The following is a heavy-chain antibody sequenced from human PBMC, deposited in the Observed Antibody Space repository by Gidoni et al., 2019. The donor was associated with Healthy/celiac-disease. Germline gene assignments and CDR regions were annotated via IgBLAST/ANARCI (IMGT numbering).Heavy chain of an antibody. Sequence: QVQLVQSGAEVKTTGSSVKVSCKASGGTFSSYAISWVRQAPGQGREWMGGISPIFGTANYAQKFQGRVKITADESTSTAYMELSSLRSEDTAVYYCARVGYSSGRGWFDPWGQGTLVTVSS. CDR3: ARVGYSSGRGWFDP. V-gene: IGHV1-69*01. D-gene: IGHD6-19*01. CDR2: ISPIFGTA. CDR1: GGTFSSYA. J-gene: IGHJ5*02.